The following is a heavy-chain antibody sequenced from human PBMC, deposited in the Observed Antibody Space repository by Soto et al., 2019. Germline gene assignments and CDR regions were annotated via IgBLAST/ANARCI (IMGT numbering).Heavy chain of an antibody. CDR2: ISGSGGST. CDR1: GFTFSSYA. CDR3: AKGRGDYYGSGSYSNYYYYMDV. Sequence: GGSLRLSCAASGFTFSSYAMSWVRQAPGKGLEWVSAISGSGGSTYYADSVKGWFTISRDNSKNTLYLQMNSLRAEDTAVYYCAKGRGDYYGSGSYSNYYYYMDVWGKGTTVTVSS. D-gene: IGHD3-10*01. V-gene: IGHV3-23*01. J-gene: IGHJ6*03.